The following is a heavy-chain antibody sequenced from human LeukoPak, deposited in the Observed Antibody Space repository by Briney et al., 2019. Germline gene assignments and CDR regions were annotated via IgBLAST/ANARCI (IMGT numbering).Heavy chain of an antibody. CDR2: ISSSSSTI. J-gene: IGHJ4*02. Sequence: PGGSLRLSCAASGFTFSSYSMNWVRQAPGKGLEWVSYISSSSSTIYYAASVKGRFPISRDNAKNSLYLQMNSLRAEDTAVYYCARGSNDYWGQGTLVTVSS. V-gene: IGHV3-48*01. CDR1: GFTFSSYS. D-gene: IGHD3-10*01. CDR3: ARGSNDY.